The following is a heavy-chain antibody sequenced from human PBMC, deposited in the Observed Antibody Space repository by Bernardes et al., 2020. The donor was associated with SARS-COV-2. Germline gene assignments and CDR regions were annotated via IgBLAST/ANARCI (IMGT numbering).Heavy chain of an antibody. J-gene: IGHJ6*02. Sequence: GGSLRLSCAASGFTFSAYTMSWVRQAPGKGLEWVSTISGTSVGTYYADSVKGRFTISRDNSRTTLYLQMNSLRAEDTAVYYCAKGHSRYYYGMDVWGQGTTVPVSS. D-gene: IGHD3-16*02. V-gene: IGHV3-23*01. CDR1: GFTFSAYT. CDR2: ISGTSVGT. CDR3: AKGHSRYYYGMDV.